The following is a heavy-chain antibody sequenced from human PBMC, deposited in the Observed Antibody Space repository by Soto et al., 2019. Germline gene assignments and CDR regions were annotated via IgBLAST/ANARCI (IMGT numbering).Heavy chain of an antibody. CDR3: AKDTPHSSGWLPGAGTGFFFDY. D-gene: IGHD6-19*01. V-gene: IGHV3-30*18. J-gene: IGHJ4*02. CDR2: ISYDGSNK. CDR1: GFTFSSYG. Sequence: QVQLVESGGGVVQPGRSLRLSCAASGFTFSSYGMHWVRQAPGKGLEWVAVISYDGSNKYYADSVKGRFTISRNNSKNTLYLQMNSLRAEDTAVYYCAKDTPHSSGWLPGAGTGFFFDYWGQGTLVTVSS.